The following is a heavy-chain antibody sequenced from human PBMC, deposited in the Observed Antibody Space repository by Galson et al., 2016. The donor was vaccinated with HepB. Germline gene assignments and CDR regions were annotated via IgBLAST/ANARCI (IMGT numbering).Heavy chain of an antibody. CDR2: IYQDGSLT. CDR1: GFTFRSHW. CDR3: ACLDSAVIRTRDY. Sequence: SLRLSCAGSGFTFRSHWVSWVRQAPGKGLEWVAQIYQDGSLTKYVDSVKGRFTISGDNAKNSMYLQMNSLRAEDTAIYYCACLDSAVIRTRDYWGQGTLVTVSS. J-gene: IGHJ4*02. D-gene: IGHD5-18*01. V-gene: IGHV3-7*03.